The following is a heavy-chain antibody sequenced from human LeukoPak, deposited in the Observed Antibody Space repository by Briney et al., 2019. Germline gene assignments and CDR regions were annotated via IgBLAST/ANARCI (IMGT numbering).Heavy chain of an antibody. CDR2: IKQDGSEK. Sequence: GGSLRLSCAASGFTFSSYWMSWVRQAPGKGLEWVANIKQDGSEKYYVDSVKGRFTISRDNAKNSLYLQMNSLRAEDTAVYYCARDNMAAPGNSYYYGLDVWGQGTTVTVSS. CDR1: GFTFSSYW. V-gene: IGHV3-7*01. J-gene: IGHJ6*02. D-gene: IGHD6-13*01. CDR3: ARDNMAAPGNSYYYGLDV.